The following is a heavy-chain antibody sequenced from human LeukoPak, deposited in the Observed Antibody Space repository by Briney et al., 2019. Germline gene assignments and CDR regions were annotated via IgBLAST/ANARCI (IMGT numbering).Heavy chain of an antibody. CDR1: GFTFSSYS. V-gene: IGHV3-21*01. CDR3: ARSARLMKGVVEVTALDD. CDR2: ISSSSSYI. Sequence: GGSLRLSCAASGFTFSSYSMNWVRQASGKWLEWVSSISSSSSYIYYADSVKGRFTIARDNAKNSVYLEMNSLRADDTAVYYCARSARLMKGVVEVTALDDWGQGTLVTVSS. J-gene: IGHJ4*02. D-gene: IGHD3-3*01.